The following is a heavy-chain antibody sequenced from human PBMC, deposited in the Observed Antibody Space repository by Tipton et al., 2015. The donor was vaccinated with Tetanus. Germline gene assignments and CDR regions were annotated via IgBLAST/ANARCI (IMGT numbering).Heavy chain of an antibody. Sequence: QSGPEVKKPGASVRVSCKASGYTFTDYYIHWVRQTPRQGLEWLGYMNPNTGHAGYAQKFQGRVTMTSNISITTAYMELRNLRSDDTAVYYCARGNRGSSWYFWGQGTLVTVSS. CDR1: GYTFTDYY. CDR3: ARGNRGSSWYF. CDR2: MNPNTGHA. D-gene: IGHD6-13*01. V-gene: IGHV1-8*02. J-gene: IGHJ4*02.